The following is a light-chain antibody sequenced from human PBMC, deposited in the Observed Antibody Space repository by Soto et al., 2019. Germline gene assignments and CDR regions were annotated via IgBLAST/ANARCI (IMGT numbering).Light chain of an antibody. V-gene: IGKV1-5*01. CDR2: DAS. J-gene: IGKJ5*01. Sequence: DIQMTQSPSTLSASVGDRVTITCRASRSISDWLAWYQQKPGKAPELLIFDASSLKTGVPSRFSGSGSGSEFNFTITGLQPDDFATYFCQQYNTYSTFGQGTRLEIK. CDR3: QQYNTYST. CDR1: RSISDW.